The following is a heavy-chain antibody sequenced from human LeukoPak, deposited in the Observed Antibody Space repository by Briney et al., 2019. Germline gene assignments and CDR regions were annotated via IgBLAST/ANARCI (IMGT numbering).Heavy chain of an antibody. CDR3: ARGGQGDGYSADEAFDL. D-gene: IGHD5-24*01. CDR1: GDSVVSNSTA. J-gene: IGHJ3*01. Sequence: SQTLSLTCVISGDSVVSNSTACNWIRQSPSRGLERLGRTYYRSKWYTDYAVSVKSRITINPDTSKNQFSLQLNSVTPEDTAVYYCARGGQGDGYSADEAFDLWGQGTMVTVS. V-gene: IGHV6-1*01. CDR2: TYYRSKWYT.